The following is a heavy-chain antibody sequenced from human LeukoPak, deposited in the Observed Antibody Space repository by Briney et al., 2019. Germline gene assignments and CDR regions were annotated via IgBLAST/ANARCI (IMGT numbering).Heavy chain of an antibody. CDR2: INHSGST. V-gene: IGHV4-34*01. J-gene: IGHJ4*02. D-gene: IGHD6-19*01. Sequence: PSETLSLTCAVYGGSFSGYYWSWIRQPPGKGLEWIGEINHSGSTNYNPSLKSRVTISVDTSKNQFSLKLSSVTAADTAVYYCARRRYSSGWYSQAYYFDYWGQGTLVTVSS. CDR1: GGSFSGYY. CDR3: ARRRYSSGWYSQAYYFDY.